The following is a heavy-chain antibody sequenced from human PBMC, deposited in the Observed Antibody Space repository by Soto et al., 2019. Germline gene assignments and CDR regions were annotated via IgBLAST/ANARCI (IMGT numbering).Heavy chain of an antibody. V-gene: IGHV4-39*01. CDR1: GDSITTNGCY. Sequence: LSLTCSVSGDSITTNGCYWGWIRQPPGKGLQWIGNVYWTGSTFSHPSLTSRVFISVDTSKNEFSLRLTSVTAADTAVYYCARSHYTYGLLIDYWGPGTLVTVS. D-gene: IGHD2-8*01. J-gene: IGHJ4*02. CDR3: ARSHYTYGLLIDY. CDR2: VYWTGST.